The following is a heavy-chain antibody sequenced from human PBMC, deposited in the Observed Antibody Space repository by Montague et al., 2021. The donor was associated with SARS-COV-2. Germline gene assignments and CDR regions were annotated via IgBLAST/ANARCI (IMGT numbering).Heavy chain of an antibody. CDR1: GGSISSYY. Sequence: SETLSLTSTVSGGSISSYYWSWIRQPPGKGLEWIGYIYYSGSTNYNPSLKSRVTISLDTSKNQFSLKLSSVTAADTAVYYCARDIAVAGLFDYWGQGTLVIVSS. V-gene: IGHV4-59*12. J-gene: IGHJ4*02. CDR2: IYYSGST. D-gene: IGHD6-19*01. CDR3: ARDIAVAGLFDY.